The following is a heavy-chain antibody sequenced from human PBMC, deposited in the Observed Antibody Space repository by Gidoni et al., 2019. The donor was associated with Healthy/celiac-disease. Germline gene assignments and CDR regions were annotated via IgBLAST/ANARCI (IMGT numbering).Heavy chain of an antibody. CDR1: GFTFSSYA. V-gene: IGHV3-30-3*01. D-gene: IGHD1-26*01. J-gene: IGHJ4*02. CDR3: ARGQGRLGATPFDY. CDR2: ISYDGSNK. Sequence: QVQLVESGGGVVQPGRSLRLSCAASGFTFSSYAMHWVRQAPGKGLEWVAVISYDGSNKYYADSVKGRFTISRDNSKNTLYLQMNSLRAEDTAVYYCARGQGRLGATPFDYWGQGTLVTVSS.